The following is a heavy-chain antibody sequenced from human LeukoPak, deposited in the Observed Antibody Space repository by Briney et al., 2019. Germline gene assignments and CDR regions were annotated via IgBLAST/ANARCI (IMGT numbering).Heavy chain of an antibody. V-gene: IGHV4-61*08. J-gene: IGHJ4*02. CDR2: IYSSGST. D-gene: IGHD2-15*01. CDR3: ARDPGWWVGPYYFDY. CDR1: GGSISSGGYS. Sequence: PSETLSLTCAVSGGSISSGGYSWSWIRQPPGKGLEWIGYIYSSGSTNYNPSLQSRVTISVDTSKNQFSLKLSSVTAADTAVYYCARDPGWWVGPYYFDYWGQGTLVTVSS.